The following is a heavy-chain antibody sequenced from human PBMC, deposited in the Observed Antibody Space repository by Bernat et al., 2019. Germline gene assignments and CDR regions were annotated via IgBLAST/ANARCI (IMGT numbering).Heavy chain of an antibody. J-gene: IGHJ3*02. V-gene: IGHV3-21*01. CDR3: ARDYGYCSSTSCYDLDAVDI. D-gene: IGHD2-2*03. CDR1: GFTFSSYS. Sequence: EVQLVESGGGLVKPGGSLRLSCAASGFTFSSYSMNWVRQAPGKGLEWVSSISSSSSYIYYADSVKGRFTSSRDNAKNSLYLQMNSLRAEDTAVYYCARDYGYCSSTSCYDLDAVDIWGQGTMVTVSS. CDR2: ISSSSSYI.